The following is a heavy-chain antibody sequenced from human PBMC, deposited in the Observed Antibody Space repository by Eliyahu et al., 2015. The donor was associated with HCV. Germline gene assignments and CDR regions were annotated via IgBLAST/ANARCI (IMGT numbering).Heavy chain of an antibody. CDR1: GFDFSRAW. CDR2: KTXGVTA. J-gene: IGHJ4*02. Sequence: EVHLVESGGALVKPGGSLRLSCXXSGFDFSRAWMIWVRQAPGKGLGWVGKTXGVTADXAAAVRGRFTIFRDXSKNMMSLQMDGLKTEDTAVYYCTADVPDRXAPIDYWGQGTVVTVSS. V-gene: IGHV3-15*02. CDR3: TADVPDRXAPIDY. D-gene: IGHD3-10*02.